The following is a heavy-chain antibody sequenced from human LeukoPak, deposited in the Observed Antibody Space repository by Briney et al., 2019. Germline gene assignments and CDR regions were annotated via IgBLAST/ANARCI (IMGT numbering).Heavy chain of an antibody. CDR3: ASKLERRDLGLGDAFDI. V-gene: IGHV1-69*04. CDR1: GGTFSSYA. D-gene: IGHD1-1*01. J-gene: IGHJ3*02. Sequence: SVKVSCKASGGTFSSYAISWVRQAPGQGLEWMGRIIPILGIANYAQKFQGRVTITADKSTSTAYMELSSLRSEDTAVYYCASKLERRDLGLGDAFDIWGQGTMVTVSS. CDR2: IIPILGIA.